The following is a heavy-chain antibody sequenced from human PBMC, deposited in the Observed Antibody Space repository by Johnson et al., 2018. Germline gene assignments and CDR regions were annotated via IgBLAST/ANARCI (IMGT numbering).Heavy chain of an antibody. CDR1: GFTFSSYG. D-gene: IGHD6-13*01. V-gene: IGHV3-30*18. J-gene: IGHJ6*03. Sequence: QVQLVQSGGGEVQPGRSLRLACEASGFTFSSYGMHWVRQAPGKGLEWVAATSFDGSNKHYADSVKGRFTISRDNSKNTLYLQMSSLRAEDTAVYYCANRGEAAGGRAYYYMGVWGKGTTVTVSS. CDR3: ANRGEAAGGRAYYYMGV. CDR2: TSFDGSNK.